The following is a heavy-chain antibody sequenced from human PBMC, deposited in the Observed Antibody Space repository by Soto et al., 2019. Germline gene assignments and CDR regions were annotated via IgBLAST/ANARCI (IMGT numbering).Heavy chain of an antibody. Sequence: EVQLVESGGGLLRPGGSFRLSFQASVSTITTAGMNWVRQAPGKGLEWVGRIKTKAGGGATDYAAPLKGRFTISRDDSRNTLFLQMNSLKTEDTAVYYCTTGSVEGVWGQGATVTVSS. CDR2: IKTKAGGGAT. CDR3: TTGSVEGV. J-gene: IGHJ6*02. D-gene: IGHD2-15*01. CDR1: VSTITTAG. V-gene: IGHV3-15*07.